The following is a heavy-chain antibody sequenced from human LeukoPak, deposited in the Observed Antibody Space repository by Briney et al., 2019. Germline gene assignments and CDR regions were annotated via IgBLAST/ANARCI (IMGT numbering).Heavy chain of an antibody. J-gene: IGHJ4*02. V-gene: IGHV3-21*01. CDR1: GFTFSSYS. CDR3: ARDLRFLEWLSPFDY. D-gene: IGHD3-3*01. Sequence: GGSLRLSCAASGFTFSSYSMNWVRQAPGKGLEWVSSISSSSSYIYYADSVKGRFTISRDSAKNSLYLQMNSLRAEDTAVYYCARDLRFLEWLSPFDYWGQGTLVTVSS. CDR2: ISSSSSYI.